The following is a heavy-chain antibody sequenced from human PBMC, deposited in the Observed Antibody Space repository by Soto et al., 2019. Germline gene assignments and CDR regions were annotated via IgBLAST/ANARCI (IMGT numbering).Heavy chain of an antibody. Sequence: HPGGSLRLSCAASAFTFSSYGMNWVRQAPGKGLEWVAVISYDGSNKYYADSVKGRFTISRDNSKNTLFLQMNSLRAEDTAVYYCARESHCSXGSCYYSGGYYYYGMDVWGPGTTVTVSS. D-gene: IGHD2-15*01. CDR3: ARESHCSXGSCYYSGGYYYYGMDV. J-gene: IGHJ6*02. CDR2: ISYDGSNK. CDR1: AFTFSSYG. V-gene: IGHV3-33*05.